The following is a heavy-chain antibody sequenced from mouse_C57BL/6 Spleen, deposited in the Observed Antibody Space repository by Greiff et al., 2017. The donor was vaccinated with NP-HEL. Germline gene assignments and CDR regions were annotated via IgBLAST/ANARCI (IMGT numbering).Heavy chain of an antibody. J-gene: IGHJ2*01. D-gene: IGHD2-2*01. V-gene: IGHV1-22*01. CDR2: INPNNGGT. CDR1: GYTFTDYN. Sequence: EVQLQQSGPELVKPGASVKMSCKASGYTFTDYNMHWVKQSHGKSLEWIGYINPNNGGTSYNQKFKGKATLTVNKSSSTAYMELRSLTSEDSAVYYCAMVTTRGVFDYWGQGTTLTVSS. CDR3: AMVTTRGVFDY.